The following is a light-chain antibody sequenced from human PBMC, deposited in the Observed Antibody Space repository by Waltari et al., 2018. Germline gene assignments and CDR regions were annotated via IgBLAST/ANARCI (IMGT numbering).Light chain of an antibody. Sequence: EIVMTQSPATLSVSVGQRATPSCRASQRFGSNLAWYQLKPGQAPRLLLSGASTRATGIPARFSGSGSGTEFTLTISSLQSEDFAVYYCQQYNDWPPTFGGGTKVEIK. CDR3: QQYNDWPPT. V-gene: IGKV3-15*01. CDR2: GAS. J-gene: IGKJ4*01. CDR1: QRFGSN.